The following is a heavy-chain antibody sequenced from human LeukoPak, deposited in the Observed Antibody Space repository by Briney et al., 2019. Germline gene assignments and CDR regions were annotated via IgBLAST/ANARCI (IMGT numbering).Heavy chain of an antibody. D-gene: IGHD4-17*01. CDR3: ARVPDDYGVYYFDY. CDR1: GFTFSSYW. CDR2: IKQDGSEK. V-gene: IGHV3-7*01. Sequence: PGGSLRLSCAASGFTFSSYWMSWVRQAPGKGLEWVANIKQDGSEKYYVDSVKGRFTISRDNAKNSLYPQMNSLRAEDTAVYYCARVPDDYGVYYFDYWGQGTLVTVSS. J-gene: IGHJ4*02.